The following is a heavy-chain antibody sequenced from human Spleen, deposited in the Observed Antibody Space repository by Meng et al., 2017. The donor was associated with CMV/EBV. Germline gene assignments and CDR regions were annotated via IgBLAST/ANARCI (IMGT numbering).Heavy chain of an antibody. Sequence: SCTASGYTFTGYYMHWVRQAPGQGLEWMGRINPNSGGTNYAQKFQGRVTMTRDTSISTAYMELSRLRSDDTAVYYCALAAAGTIWFDPWGQGTLVTVSS. J-gene: IGHJ5*02. V-gene: IGHV1-2*06. D-gene: IGHD6-13*01. CDR1: GYTFTGYY. CDR2: INPNSGGT. CDR3: ALAAAGTIWFDP.